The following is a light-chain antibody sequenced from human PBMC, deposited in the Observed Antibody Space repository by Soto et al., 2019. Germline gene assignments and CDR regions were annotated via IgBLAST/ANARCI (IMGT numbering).Light chain of an antibody. CDR2: GAF. Sequence: DVPLTQSPSSLSASVGDSVTITCRASQSITQSLNWYQQKPGKAPKLLIYGAFILQSGVPSRFSGSGSGTDFTLTISGLQPDDFASYFCQQSYSTPPYTFGQGTKLEIK. CDR3: QQSYSTPPYT. CDR1: QSITQS. V-gene: IGKV1-39*01. J-gene: IGKJ2*01.